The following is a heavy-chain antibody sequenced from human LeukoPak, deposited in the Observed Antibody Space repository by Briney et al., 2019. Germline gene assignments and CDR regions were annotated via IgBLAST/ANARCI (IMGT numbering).Heavy chain of an antibody. V-gene: IGHV4-4*07. CDR2: IYVSGST. D-gene: IGHD3-9*01. CDR3: ARSNYDILTGYSLYFDY. CDR1: GGSISSYY. J-gene: IGHJ4*02. Sequence: PSETLSHTCTVSGGSISSYYWSWIRQPAGKGLEWIGRIYVSGSTNYNPSLKSRVTMSVDTSKNQFSLRLSSVTAADTAVYYCARSNYDILTGYSLYFDYWGQGTLVTVSS.